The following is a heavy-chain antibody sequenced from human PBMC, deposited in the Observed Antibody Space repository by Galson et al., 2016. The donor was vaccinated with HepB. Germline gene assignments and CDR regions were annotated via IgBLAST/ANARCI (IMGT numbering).Heavy chain of an antibody. J-gene: IGHJ6*02. V-gene: IGHV5-10-1*01. CDR2: IDPDDSYT. CDR3: ARALEYGSRNYYDYYAMDV. D-gene: IGHD4-17*01. CDR1: GYRLTDYW. Sequence: QSGAEVKEPGESLRISCQGSGYRLTDYWITWVRQVPGKGLQWMGRIDPDDSYTNYSPSFQGHVTISVDKSINTAYLRWSTLKASDTAIYYCARALEYGSRNYYDYYAMDVWGPGTTVIVS.